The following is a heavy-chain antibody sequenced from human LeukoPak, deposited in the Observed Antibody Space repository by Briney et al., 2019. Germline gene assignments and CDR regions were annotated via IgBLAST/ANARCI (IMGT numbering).Heavy chain of an antibody. CDR1: GFTFSSYW. V-gene: IGHV3-74*01. Sequence: PGGSLRLSCAASGFTFSSYWMHWVRQAPGKGLGWVSRISSDGSYETYAYSVKGRFTISRDNAQNTLYLQMNSLRAEDTAVYHCARASTLMALPGQYYFDYWGQGTLVTVST. J-gene: IGHJ4*02. CDR2: ISSDGSYE. D-gene: IGHD5-24*01. CDR3: ARASTLMALPGQYYFDY.